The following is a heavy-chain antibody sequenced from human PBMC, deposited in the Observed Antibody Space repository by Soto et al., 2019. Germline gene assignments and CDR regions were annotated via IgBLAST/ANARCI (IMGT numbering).Heavy chain of an antibody. V-gene: IGHV4-34*01. CDR2: INHSGST. Sequence: SETLSLTCAVYGGSFSGYYWSWIRQPPGKGLEWIGEINHSGSTNYNPSLKSRVTISVDTSKNQFSLKLSSVTAADTAVYYCARGRIAAAGAYLDYWGQGALVTVS. CDR1: GGSFSGYY. J-gene: IGHJ4*02. D-gene: IGHD6-13*01. CDR3: ARGRIAAAGAYLDY.